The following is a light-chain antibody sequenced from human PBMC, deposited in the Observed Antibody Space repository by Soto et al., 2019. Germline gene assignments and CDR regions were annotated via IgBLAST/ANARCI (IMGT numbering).Light chain of an antibody. Sequence: EIVLTQFPGTLSLSPGERATLSCRASQSVGSNYLAWYQQRPGQPPNLLIFGASHRAPDIPDRFSGSGSGTDFTLTISRLEPEDFALYYCQQYGSSIQTFGQGTKVAIK. J-gene: IGKJ1*01. V-gene: IGKV3-20*01. CDR1: QSVGSNY. CDR2: GAS. CDR3: QQYGSSIQT.